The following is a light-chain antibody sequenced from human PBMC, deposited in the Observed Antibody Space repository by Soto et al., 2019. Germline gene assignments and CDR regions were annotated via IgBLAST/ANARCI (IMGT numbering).Light chain of an antibody. CDR2: KAS. V-gene: IGKV1-5*03. CDR3: QQYHGIWT. CDR1: QNINSW. Sequence: DIQMTQSPSTLSASVGDRVTITCRASQNINSWLAWYQEKPGKAPKLLIYKASSLESGVPSRFSGSGSGTEFTLTISSLQPDDFATYYCQQYHGIWTFGQGTKVEIK. J-gene: IGKJ1*01.